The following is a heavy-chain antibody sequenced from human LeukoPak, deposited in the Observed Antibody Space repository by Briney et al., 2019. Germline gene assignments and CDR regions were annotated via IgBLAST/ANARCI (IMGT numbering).Heavy chain of an antibody. D-gene: IGHD3-10*01. V-gene: IGHV1-18*01. Sequence: ASVKVSCKASGYTFTSYGISWVRQAPGQGLEWMGWISAYNGNTNYAQKLQGRVTMTTDTSTSTTYMELRSLRSDDTAVYYCARGVVKGVLWFGELFSQQNWFDPWGQGTLVTVSS. J-gene: IGHJ5*02. CDR3: ARGVVKGVLWFGELFSQQNWFDP. CDR2: ISAYNGNT. CDR1: GYTFTSYG.